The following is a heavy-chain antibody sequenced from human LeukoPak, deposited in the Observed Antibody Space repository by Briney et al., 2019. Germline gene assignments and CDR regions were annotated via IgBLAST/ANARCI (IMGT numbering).Heavy chain of an antibody. CDR2: ISGSGGST. CDR3: AKEGDYYGSGSYYYQDY. D-gene: IGHD3-10*01. V-gene: IGHV3-23*01. J-gene: IGHJ4*02. Sequence: GGSLRLSFAASGFTFSSYAMSWVRQAPGKGLEWVSAISGSGGSTYYADSVKGRFTISRDNSKNTLYLQMNSLRAEDTAVYYCAKEGDYYGSGSYYYQDYWGQGTLVTVSS. CDR1: GFTFSSYA.